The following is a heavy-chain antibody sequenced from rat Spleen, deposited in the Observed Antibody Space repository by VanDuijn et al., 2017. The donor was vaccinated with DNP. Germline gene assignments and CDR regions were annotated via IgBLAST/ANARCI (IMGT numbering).Heavy chain of an antibody. CDR3: ARHRTISPYYYDMDA. CDR2: IPNGGTST. J-gene: IGHJ4*01. Sequence: EVQLVESDGGLVQPGRSLKLSCAASGFTFSDYHMAWVRQAPGKGLEWVASIPNGGTSTFYSDSVKGRFTISRDNAKSTLYLQMDSLRSEDTATYYCARHRTISPYYYDMDAWGQGASVTVSS. V-gene: IGHV5-29*01. CDR1: GFTFSDYH.